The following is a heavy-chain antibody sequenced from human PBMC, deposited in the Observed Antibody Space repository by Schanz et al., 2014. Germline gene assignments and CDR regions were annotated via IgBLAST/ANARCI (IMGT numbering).Heavy chain of an antibody. J-gene: IGHJ4*02. D-gene: IGHD3-22*01. V-gene: IGHV1-69*09. CDR1: GGTFSSYA. CDR3: ARGYYDSSGYYYCDY. Sequence: QVQLVQSGAEVKKPGSPVKVSCKSSGGTFSSYAISWVRQAPGQGLEWMERIIPIRGIATYAQKFQDRHTSTADKSASTAYMEHSSLRSEDTDMYYCARGYYDSSGYYYCDYWGQGTLVNVSS. CDR2: IIPIRGIA.